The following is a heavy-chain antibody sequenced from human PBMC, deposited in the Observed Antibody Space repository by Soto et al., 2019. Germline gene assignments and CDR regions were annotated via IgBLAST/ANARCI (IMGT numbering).Heavy chain of an antibody. CDR3: ATSTRSDLFTYYFDY. J-gene: IGHJ4*02. D-gene: IGHD2-21*02. V-gene: IGHV3-64*01. CDR2: ISSNGVST. CDR1: GFTFSSYA. Sequence: EVQLVESGGGLVQPGGSLRLSCAASGFTFSSYAMHWVRQAPGKGLEYVSAISSNGVSTYHANSVKGRFTISRDNSKNTLYLQMGSLRAEDMAVYYCATSTRSDLFTYYFDYWGQGTLVTVSS.